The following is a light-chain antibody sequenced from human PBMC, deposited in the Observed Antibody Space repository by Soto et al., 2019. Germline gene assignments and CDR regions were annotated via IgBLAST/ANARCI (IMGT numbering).Light chain of an antibody. CDR1: QSVSSSF. CDR3: QQYGSSPGALT. V-gene: IGKV3-20*01. J-gene: IGKJ4*01. CDR2: AAS. Sequence: EIVLTQSPGTRSLSPGERATLSCRASQSVSSSFLAWYQQKPGQAPRLLIYAASSRATGIPDRFSGSGSGTAFTLTISRLEPEDFAVYYCQQYGSSPGALTFGGGTKVEIK.